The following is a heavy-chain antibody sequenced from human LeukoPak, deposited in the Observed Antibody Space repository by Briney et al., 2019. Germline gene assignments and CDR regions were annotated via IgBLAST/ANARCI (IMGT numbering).Heavy chain of an antibody. V-gene: IGHV3-21*05. CDR2: IGISSGDT. CDR3: ARDHNYAFDN. J-gene: IGHJ4*02. Sequence: GGSLRLSCTASGFPFSDYSMNWVRQAPGKGLEWISYIGISSGDTKYADSVKGRFTISADNARNSLYLQMNSLRVEDTAVYYCARDHNYAFDNWGQGTLVSVSS. D-gene: IGHD1-1*01. CDR1: GFPFSDYS.